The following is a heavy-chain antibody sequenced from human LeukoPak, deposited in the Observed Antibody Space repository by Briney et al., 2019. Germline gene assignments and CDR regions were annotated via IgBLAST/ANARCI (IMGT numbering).Heavy chain of an antibody. CDR1: GVSISSGSNY. Sequence: SETLSLTCSVSGVSISSGSNYWGWIRQPPGKTLEWIGSIYSRGSTYYNPSLKSRVIILIDTAKNHFSLNLSSVTAADTAVYYCARSDGYGLVGIWGQGTMVTVSS. V-gene: IGHV4-39*07. CDR2: IYSRGST. D-gene: IGHD3-10*01. CDR3: ARSDGYGLVGI. J-gene: IGHJ3*02.